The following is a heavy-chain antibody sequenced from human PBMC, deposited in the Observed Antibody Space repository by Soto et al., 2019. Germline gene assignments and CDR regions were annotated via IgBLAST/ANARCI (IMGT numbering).Heavy chain of an antibody. Sequence: PSETLSLTCGVSGGSLSGATYSWNWIRQPPGKGLEWIGYIFPSGTTYYNPSLKSRVTISIDVSKNQFSLSLRSLTAADTAVYYCARSLLTSSWYAGSWGQGTLVTVSS. D-gene: IGHD6-13*01. CDR1: GGSLSGATYS. V-gene: IGHV4-30-2*01. CDR2: IFPSGTT. J-gene: IGHJ5*02. CDR3: ARSLLTSSWYAGS.